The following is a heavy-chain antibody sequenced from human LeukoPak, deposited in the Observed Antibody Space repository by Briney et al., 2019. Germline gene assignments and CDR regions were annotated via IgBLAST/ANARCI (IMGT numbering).Heavy chain of an antibody. Sequence: PSETLSLTCAVYGGSFSGYYWSWIRQPPGKGLEWIGEINHSGSTNYNPSLKRRVTISVDTSKNQFSLKLSSVTAADTAVYYCARGPIQLWPIDYWGQGTLVTVSA. CDR1: GGSFSGYY. V-gene: IGHV4-34*01. CDR2: INHSGST. D-gene: IGHD5-18*01. CDR3: ARGPIQLWPIDY. J-gene: IGHJ4*02.